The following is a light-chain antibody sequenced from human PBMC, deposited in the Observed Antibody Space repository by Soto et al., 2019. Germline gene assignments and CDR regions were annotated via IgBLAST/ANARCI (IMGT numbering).Light chain of an antibody. CDR3: QQYDGY. CDR2: DAS. Sequence: DIQMTQSPSTLAASVGDRVTITCRASQHINRWLAWYQQKPGKAPKVLIYDASSLESGVPSRFSGSGSGTEFTLTITSLQPDDFATYYCQQYDGYFGPGTKVDFK. V-gene: IGKV1-5*01. CDR1: QHINRW. J-gene: IGKJ3*01.